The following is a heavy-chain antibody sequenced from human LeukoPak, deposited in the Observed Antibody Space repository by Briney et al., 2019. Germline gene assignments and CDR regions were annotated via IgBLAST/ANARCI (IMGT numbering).Heavy chain of an antibody. CDR2: IRYDGSNK. J-gene: IGHJ4*02. V-gene: IGHV3-30*02. D-gene: IGHD3-22*01. Sequence: GGSLRLSCAASGFTFSTYGMHWVRQAPGKGLEWVAFIRYDGSNKYYADSVKGRFTTSRDNSKNTLYLQMNSLRAEDTAVYYCAKMAMIVVVITAGDYWGQGTLVTVSS. CDR1: GFTFSTYG. CDR3: AKMAMIVVVITAGDY.